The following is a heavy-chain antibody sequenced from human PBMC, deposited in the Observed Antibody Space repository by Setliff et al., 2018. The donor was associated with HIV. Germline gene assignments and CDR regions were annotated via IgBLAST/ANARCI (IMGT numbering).Heavy chain of an antibody. D-gene: IGHD3-10*01. V-gene: IGHV4-34*01. CDR2: INHSGST. CDR3: ARQGLTMNRGVPAPILYYFDY. CDR1: GESFSGYY. Sequence: PSETLSLTCAVYGESFSGYYWTWIRQSPGKGLEWIGEINHSGSTNYNPPLKSRVTISVDMSKNQFSLNLNSVTATDTAVYYCARQGLTMNRGVPAPILYYFDYWGPGTLVTVSS. J-gene: IGHJ4*02.